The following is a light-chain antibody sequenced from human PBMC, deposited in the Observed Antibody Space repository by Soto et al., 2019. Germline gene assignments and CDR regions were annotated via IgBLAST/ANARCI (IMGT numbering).Light chain of an antibody. Sequence: DIQMTQSPSTLSASVGDRVTITCRASQSISSWLAWYQQKPGKAPKLLIYKASSLESGVPSRFSGSGSGTEFTLTISSLQPDDFATYYCKHYNSYSITFGQGTRLEIK. CDR3: KHYNSYSIT. V-gene: IGKV1-5*03. CDR1: QSISSW. J-gene: IGKJ5*01. CDR2: KAS.